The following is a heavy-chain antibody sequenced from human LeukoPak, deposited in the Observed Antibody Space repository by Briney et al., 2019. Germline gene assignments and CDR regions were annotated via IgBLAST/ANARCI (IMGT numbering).Heavy chain of an antibody. D-gene: IGHD1-26*01. Sequence: PSETLSLTCSVSGGSVSGTNYYWAWIRQPPEKGLEWIGTIYYSGSTYYNVSLKSRVTISVDTSKNQFSLNLNSVTAADTAVYYCARLRSPGDFDYWGQGTLATVSS. CDR1: GGSVSGTNYY. J-gene: IGHJ4*02. V-gene: IGHV4-39*07. CDR2: IYYSGST. CDR3: ARLRSPGDFDY.